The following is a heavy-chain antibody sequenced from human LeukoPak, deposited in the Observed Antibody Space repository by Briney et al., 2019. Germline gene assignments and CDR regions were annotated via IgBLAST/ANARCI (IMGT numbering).Heavy chain of an antibody. D-gene: IGHD6-13*01. J-gene: IGHJ5*02. CDR1: GGSISSYY. CDR3: ASWAYSSSWSNWFDP. V-gene: IGHV4-59*01. Sequence: PSETLSLTCTVSGGSISSYYWSWIRQPPGKGLEWIGHIYYSGSTNYNPSLKSRVTISVDTFKNQFSLKLSSVTAADTAVYYCASWAYSSSWSNWFDPWGQGTLVTVSS. CDR2: IYYSGST.